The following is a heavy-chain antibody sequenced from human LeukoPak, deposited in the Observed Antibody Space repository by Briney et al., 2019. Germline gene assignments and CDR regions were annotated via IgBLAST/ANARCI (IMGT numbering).Heavy chain of an antibody. CDR1: GGSISSYY. Sequence: SETLSLTCTVSGGSISSYYWSWIRQPPGKGLEWIGYIYYSGSTYYNPSLKSRVTISVDTSKNQFSLKLSSVTAADTAVYYCARAQDSSGYLGYWGQGTLVTVSS. J-gene: IGHJ4*02. D-gene: IGHD3-22*01. CDR2: IYYSGST. V-gene: IGHV4-59*12. CDR3: ARAQDSSGYLGY.